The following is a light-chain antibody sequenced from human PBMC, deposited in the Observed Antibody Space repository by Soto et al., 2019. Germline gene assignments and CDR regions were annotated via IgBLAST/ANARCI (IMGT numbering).Light chain of an antibody. Sequence: EIVLTQSPGTLSLSPGERATLSCRASRSVNNAYLAWYQQKPGQAPRLLIYDASKRATGIPDRFSGSGSGTDFTLTISRLEPEDFAVYYCQQYGTSVLTFGGGTKVEIK. CDR1: RSVNNAY. CDR2: DAS. J-gene: IGKJ4*01. V-gene: IGKV3-20*01. CDR3: QQYGTSVLT.